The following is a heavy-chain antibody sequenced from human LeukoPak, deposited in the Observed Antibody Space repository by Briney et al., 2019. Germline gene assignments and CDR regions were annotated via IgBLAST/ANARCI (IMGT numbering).Heavy chain of an antibody. CDR1: GGSISSGGYY. CDR2: ICYSGST. D-gene: IGHD6-13*01. V-gene: IGHV4-31*03. J-gene: IGHJ4*02. Sequence: SETLSLTCTVSGGSISSGGYYWSWIRQHPGKGLEWIGYICYSGSTYYNPSLKSRVTISVDTSKNQFSLKLSSVTAADTAVYYCARTSSSSWDYWGQGTLVTVSS. CDR3: ARTSSSSWDY.